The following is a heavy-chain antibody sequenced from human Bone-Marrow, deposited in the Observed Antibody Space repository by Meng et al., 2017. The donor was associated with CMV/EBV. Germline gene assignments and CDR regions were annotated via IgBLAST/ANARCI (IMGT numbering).Heavy chain of an antibody. CDR2: IFSGGTT. J-gene: IGHJ6*02. V-gene: IGHV3-66*01. D-gene: IGHD5-18*01. CDR3: ARDQEGTRIPSPIHYGLDV. CDR1: GFTVSSNY. Sequence: GESLKISCAASGFTVSSNYMSWVRQAPGRGLEWVSVIFSGGTTYYADSVKGRFTISRDNAKNSLYLRMSGLRVEDTAVYYCARDQEGTRIPSPIHYGLDVWGQGTTVTVSS.